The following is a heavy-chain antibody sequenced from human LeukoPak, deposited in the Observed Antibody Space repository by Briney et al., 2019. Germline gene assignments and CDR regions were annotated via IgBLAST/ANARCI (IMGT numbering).Heavy chain of an antibody. D-gene: IGHD2-2*01. V-gene: IGHV4-30-4*01. Sequence: SETLSLTCTVSGASISSTDYYWSWIRQPPGRGLEWIGYIYDSGSTFYNPSLKSRVTISVDTSKNQFSLNLSSVTAADTAVYYCARGGPSRFVVVTGFGYWGQGTLVTVSS. CDR2: IYDSGST. J-gene: IGHJ4*02. CDR3: ARGGPSRFVVVTGFGY. CDR1: GASISSTDYY.